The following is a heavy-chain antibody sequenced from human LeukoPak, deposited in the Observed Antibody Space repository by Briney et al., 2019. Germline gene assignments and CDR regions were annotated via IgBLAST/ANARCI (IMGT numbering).Heavy chain of an antibody. CDR3: ARHPARYCSSTSCHK. D-gene: IGHD2-2*02. Sequence: GGPLRLSCAASGFTFSSYSMNWVRQAPGKGLEWGSSISSSSSYIYYADSVKGRFTISRDNAKNSLYLQMNSLRAEDTAVYYCARHPARYCSSTSCHKWGQGTLVTVSS. V-gene: IGHV3-21*01. CDR1: GFTFSSYS. J-gene: IGHJ4*02. CDR2: ISSSSSYI.